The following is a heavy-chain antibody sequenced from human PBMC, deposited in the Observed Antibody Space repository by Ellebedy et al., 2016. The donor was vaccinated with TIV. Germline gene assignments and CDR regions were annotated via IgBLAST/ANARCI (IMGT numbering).Heavy chain of an antibody. J-gene: IGHJ4*02. CDR3: ARDFWSGYYHFDY. D-gene: IGHD3-3*01. Sequence: ASVKVSXXASGYSFTGYYMHWVRQAPGQGLEWMGWINPNSGGTNYAQKFQGRVTMTRDTSISTAYMELSRLRSDDTAVYYCARDFWSGYYHFDYWGQGTLVTVSS. V-gene: IGHV1-2*02. CDR1: GYSFTGYY. CDR2: INPNSGGT.